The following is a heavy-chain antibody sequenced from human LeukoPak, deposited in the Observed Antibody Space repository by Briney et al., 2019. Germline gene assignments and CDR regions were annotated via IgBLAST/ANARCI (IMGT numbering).Heavy chain of an antibody. Sequence: AAVKVSCKASGYTFTSYYMHWVRQAPGQGLEWMGIINPSSGSTTYAQRFQGRVTMTRDTSTSTVYMELSSLRSEDTAVYCCVRGHCSGGRCYYYYYGMDVWGQAATATVSS. CDR1: GYTFTSYY. CDR3: VRGHCSGGRCYYYYYGMDV. J-gene: IGHJ6*02. CDR2: INPSSGST. V-gene: IGHV1-46*01. D-gene: IGHD2-15*01.